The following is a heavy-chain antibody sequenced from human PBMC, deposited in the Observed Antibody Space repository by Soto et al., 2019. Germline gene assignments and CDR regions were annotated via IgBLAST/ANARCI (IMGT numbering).Heavy chain of an antibody. CDR1: GGSISSGDSS. J-gene: IGHJ3*02. Sequence: QVQLQESGPGLVKPSQTLSLTCTVSGGSISSGDSSWSWIRQPPGRGLEWIGNIYCSGSTYYTPSLKSRVTISVDTSKNQFSLKLSSVTAADTAVYYCARATKTYYYDSSGYYYTFDIWGQGTMVSVSS. CDR3: ARATKTYYYDSSGYYYTFDI. V-gene: IGHV4-30-4*01. CDR2: IYCSGST. D-gene: IGHD3-22*01.